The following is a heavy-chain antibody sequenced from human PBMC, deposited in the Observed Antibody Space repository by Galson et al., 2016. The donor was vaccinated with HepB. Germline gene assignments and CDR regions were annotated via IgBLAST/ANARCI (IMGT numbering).Heavy chain of an antibody. J-gene: IGHJ4*02. D-gene: IGHD3-9*01. V-gene: IGHV3-48*01. CDR3: ARDLRGMIRFFDWSTHFDS. CDR1: GFTFSSYN. Sequence: SLRLSCAASGFTFSSYNMNWVRQAPGKGLQWVSYISNSDSTIYYADSVKGRFTISRDNAKNSLYLQMNNVRAEDTAVYYCARDLRGMIRFFDWSTHFDSWGQGTLVTISS. CDR2: ISNSDSTI.